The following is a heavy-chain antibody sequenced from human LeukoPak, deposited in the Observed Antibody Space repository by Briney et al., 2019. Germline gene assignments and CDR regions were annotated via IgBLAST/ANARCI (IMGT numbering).Heavy chain of an antibody. J-gene: IGHJ3*02. CDR2: ISYDESNK. Sequence: PGRSLRLSCAASGFTFSAYAMHWVRQAPGKGLEWVAVISYDESNKYYADSVKGRFTISGDKSKDTLFLQMSSPRPEDTAVYYCARGPGPIAGAKNPFDIWGQGTMVTVSS. D-gene: IGHD1-26*01. V-gene: IGHV3-30*15. CDR1: GFTFSAYA. CDR3: ARGPGPIAGAKNPFDI.